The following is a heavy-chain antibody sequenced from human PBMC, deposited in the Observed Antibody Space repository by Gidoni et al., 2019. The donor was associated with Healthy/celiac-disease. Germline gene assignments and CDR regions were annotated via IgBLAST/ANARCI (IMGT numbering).Heavy chain of an antibody. J-gene: IGHJ4*02. CDR2: IWYDGSNK. CDR3: AREVLAGGFDY. Sequence: QVQLVESGGGVVQPGRSLRLSCAASGFTFSSYGMHWVRQAPGKGLEWVAVIWYDGSNKYYADSVKGRFTISRDNSKNTLYLQMNSLRAEDTAVYYCAREVLAGGFDYWGQGTLVTVSS. CDR1: GFTFSSYG. V-gene: IGHV3-33*01. D-gene: IGHD3-10*01.